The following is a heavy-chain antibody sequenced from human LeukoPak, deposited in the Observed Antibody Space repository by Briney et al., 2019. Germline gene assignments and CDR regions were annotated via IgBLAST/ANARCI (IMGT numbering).Heavy chain of an antibody. CDR2: INGGGSPI. Sequence: GGSLRLSCAASGFTFSKDSMNWVRQAPGKGLEWVSYINGGGSPIFYADSVRGRFTISRDNAKNSLYLQMNSLRAEDTAVYYCARDWAGGPHDYWGQGTLVTVSS. V-gene: IGHV3-48*01. J-gene: IGHJ4*02. CDR3: ARDWAGGPHDY. D-gene: IGHD3-10*01. CDR1: GFTFSKDS.